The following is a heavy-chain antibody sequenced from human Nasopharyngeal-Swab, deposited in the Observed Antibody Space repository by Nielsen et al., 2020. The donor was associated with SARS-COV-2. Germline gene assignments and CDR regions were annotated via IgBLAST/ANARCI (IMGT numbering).Heavy chain of an antibody. CDR2: IYYSGST. CDR3: ARGGPVRPTPRSNSQFDY. Sequence: SETLSLTCTVSGGSISSYYWSWIRQPPGKGLEWIGYIYYSGSTYYNPSLKSRVTISVDTSKNQFSLKLSSVTAADTAVYYCARGGPVRPTPRSNSQFDYWGQGTLVTVSS. V-gene: IGHV4-59*08. CDR1: GGSISSYY. D-gene: IGHD3-16*01. J-gene: IGHJ4*02.